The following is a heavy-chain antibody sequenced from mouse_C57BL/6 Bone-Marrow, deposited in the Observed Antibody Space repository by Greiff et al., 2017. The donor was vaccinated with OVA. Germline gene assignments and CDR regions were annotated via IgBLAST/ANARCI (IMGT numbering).Heavy chain of an antibody. CDR1: GYAFSSSW. CDR2: IYPGDGDT. CDR3: ATRGWFAY. V-gene: IGHV1-82*01. J-gene: IGHJ3*01. Sequence: QVQLQQSGSELVKPGASVKISCKASGYAFSSSWMNWVKQRPGKGLEWIGRIYPGDGDTNYNGKFKGKATLTADKSSSTAYMQLSSLTSEDSAVYFCATRGWFAYWGQGTLVTVSA.